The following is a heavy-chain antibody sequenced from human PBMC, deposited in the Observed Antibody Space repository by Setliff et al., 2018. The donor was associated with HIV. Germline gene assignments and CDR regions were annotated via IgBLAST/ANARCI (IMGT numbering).Heavy chain of an antibody. V-gene: IGHV1-46*01. CDR3: ARDVIVYFDRGDSPAY. Sequence: GASVKVSCKASGYTFTSYYIHWVRQARGHGLEWMGSINPSRGSITYAQRFQGRVTMTRDTSTTTVYMELSSLRPEDTAVYYCARDVIVYFDRGDSPAYWGQGTQVTVSS. CDR1: GYTFTSYY. CDR2: INPSRGSI. D-gene: IGHD4-17*01. J-gene: IGHJ4*02.